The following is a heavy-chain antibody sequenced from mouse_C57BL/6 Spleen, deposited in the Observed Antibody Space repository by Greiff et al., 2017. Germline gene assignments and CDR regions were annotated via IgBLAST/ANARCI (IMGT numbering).Heavy chain of an antibody. CDR1: GFNIKDDY. J-gene: IGHJ2*01. V-gene: IGHV14-4*01. CDR3: TTDSNFYFDY. CDR2: IDPENGDT. Sequence: VQLQQSGAELVRPGASVKLSCTASGFNIKDDYMHWVKQRPEQGLEWIGWIDPENGDTEYASKFQGKATITADTSSNTAYLPLSSLTSEDTAVYYCTTDSNFYFDYWGQGTTLTVSS. D-gene: IGHD2-5*01.